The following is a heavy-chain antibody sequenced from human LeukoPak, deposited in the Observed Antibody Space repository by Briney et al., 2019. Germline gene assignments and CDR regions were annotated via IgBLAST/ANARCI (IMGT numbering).Heavy chain of an antibody. D-gene: IGHD3-10*01. CDR2: ISVYNGNT. J-gene: IGHJ4*02. CDR3: ARNVLLWFGELLPEYYFDY. CDR1: GYTLSNYD. Sequence: GASVKVSCKASGYTLSNYDISWVRQAPGQGLEWMGWISVYNGNTNYAQKFQGRVTMTRDTSISTAYMELSRLRSDDTAVYYCARNVLLWFGELLPEYYFDYWGQGTLVTVSS. V-gene: IGHV1-18*01.